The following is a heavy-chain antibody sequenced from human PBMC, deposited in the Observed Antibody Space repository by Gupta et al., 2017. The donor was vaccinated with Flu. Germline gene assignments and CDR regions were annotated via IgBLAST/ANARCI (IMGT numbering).Heavy chain of an antibody. D-gene: IGHD3-9*01. CDR3: ASKPTYYDILTGYYLPYYFDY. Sequence: VWVSAISGSGGTTYYADSVKGRFTISRDNSKNTLYLQMNSLRAEDTAVYYCASKPTYYDILTGYYLPYYFDYWGQGTLVTVSS. V-gene: IGHV3-23*01. J-gene: IGHJ4*02. CDR2: ISGSGGTT.